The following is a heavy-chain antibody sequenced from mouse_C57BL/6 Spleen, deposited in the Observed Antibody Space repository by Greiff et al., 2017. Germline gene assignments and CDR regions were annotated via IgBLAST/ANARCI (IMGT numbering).Heavy chain of an antibody. D-gene: IGHD2-13*01. V-gene: IGHV1-72*01. CDR1: GYTFTSYW. CDR2: IGPKSGGT. Sequence: QVQLQQPGAELVKPGASVKLSCKASGYTFTSYWMHWVKQRPGRGLEWIGRIGPKSGGTKYNEKFKSKATLTVDKPSSTAYMQLSSLTSEDSAVYYCARGGWTSWFAYWGQGALVTVSA. J-gene: IGHJ3*01. CDR3: ARGGWTSWFAY.